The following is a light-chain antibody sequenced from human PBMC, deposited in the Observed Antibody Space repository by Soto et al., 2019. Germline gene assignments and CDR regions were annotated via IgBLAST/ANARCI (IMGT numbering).Light chain of an antibody. CDR2: EVI. J-gene: IGLJ3*02. CDR3: SSYTSTNTLL. V-gene: IGLV2-14*01. CDR1: SSDVGGYNY. Sequence: QSALTQPASVSGSPGQSITISCTGTSSDVGGYNYVSWYQQHPGEAPRLMIYEVINRPSGLSNRFSGSKSGNTASLTISGLQAEDEADYYCSSYTSTNTLLFGGGTKVTVL.